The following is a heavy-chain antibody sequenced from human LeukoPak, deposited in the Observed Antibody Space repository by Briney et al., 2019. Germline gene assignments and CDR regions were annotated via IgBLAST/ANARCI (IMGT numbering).Heavy chain of an antibody. J-gene: IGHJ5*02. CDR2: MSPNSGNT. CDR3: ARDYGGNSGWFDP. Sequence: ASVKVSFAASGYIFTNYDINWVRQAPGQGLEWVGWMSPNSGNTGYAQKFQGRVTMTRNSFISTAYMELSSLRSEDTAVYYCARDYGGNSGWFDPWGQGTLVTVSS. CDR1: GYIFTNYD. V-gene: IGHV1-8*01. D-gene: IGHD4-23*01.